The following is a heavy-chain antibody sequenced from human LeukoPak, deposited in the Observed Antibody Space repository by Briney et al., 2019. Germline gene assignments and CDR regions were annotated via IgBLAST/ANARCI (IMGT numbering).Heavy chain of an antibody. CDR2: INYGGIP. CDR1: GGSFNGYY. CDR3: ARDVPEMATIGDFYYYYGMDV. V-gene: IGHV4-34*01. D-gene: IGHD5-24*01. J-gene: IGHJ6*02. Sequence: PSETLSLTCAVYGGSFNGYYWSWIRQPPGKGLEWIGEINYGGIPSYNPSIKSRVTISVDTSKNQFSLKLSSVTAADTAVYYCARDVPEMATIGDFYYYYGMDVWGQGTTVTVSS.